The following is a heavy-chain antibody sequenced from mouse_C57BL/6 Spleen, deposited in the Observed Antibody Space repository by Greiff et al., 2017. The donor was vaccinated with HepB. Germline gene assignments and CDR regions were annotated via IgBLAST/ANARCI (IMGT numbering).Heavy chain of an antibody. CDR3: TSSGYGSSRHYAMDY. D-gene: IGHD1-1*01. CDR2: IYPGNSDT. J-gene: IGHJ4*01. CDR1: GYTFTSYW. V-gene: IGHV1-5*01. Sequence: EVQLQQSGTVLARPGASVKMSCKTSGYTFTSYWMHWVKQRPGQGLEWIGAIYPGNSDTSYNQKFKGKAKLTAVTSASTAYMELSSLTNEDSAVYYCTSSGYGSSRHYAMDYWGQGTSVTVSS.